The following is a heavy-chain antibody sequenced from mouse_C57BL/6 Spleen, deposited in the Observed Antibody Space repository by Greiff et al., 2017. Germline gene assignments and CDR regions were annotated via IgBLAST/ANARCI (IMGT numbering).Heavy chain of an antibody. CDR2: ISYDGSN. CDR1: GYSITSGYY. CDR3: ARDSGYYGLDY. D-gene: IGHD1-1*01. V-gene: IGHV3-6*01. Sequence: ESGPGLVKPSQSLSLTCSVTGYSITSGYYWNWIRQFPGNKLEWMGYISYDGSNNYNPSLKNRISITRDTSKNQFFLKLNSVTTEDAATYYCARDSGYYGLDYWGQGTTLTVSS. J-gene: IGHJ2*01.